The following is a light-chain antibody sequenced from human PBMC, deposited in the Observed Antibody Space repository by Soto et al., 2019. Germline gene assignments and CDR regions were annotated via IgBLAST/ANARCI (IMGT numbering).Light chain of an antibody. CDR3: QQYNDRPPIT. V-gene: IGKV3D-15*01. Sequence: EVELTQAPVTLSLSPGERATLSCRASQSFRGLLAWYQQKPGQAPRLLIYDAYNRATGIPPRFSGSGSGSEFTLTISGLQSEDFAVYYCQQYNDRPPITFGQGTRLEI. CDR2: DAY. CDR1: QSFRGL. J-gene: IGKJ5*01.